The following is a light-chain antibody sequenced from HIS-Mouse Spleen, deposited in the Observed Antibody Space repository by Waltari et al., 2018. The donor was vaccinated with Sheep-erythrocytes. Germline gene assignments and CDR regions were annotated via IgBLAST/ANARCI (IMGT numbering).Light chain of an antibody. V-gene: IGLV2-23*01. CDR1: SSDVGSYNL. CDR2: EGS. J-gene: IGLJ3*02. Sequence: QSALTQPASVSGSPGQSITISCTGTSSDVGSYNLVSWYQQHPRKAPKLMIYEGSKRPSGVSTRFSDSKSGNTAPLTISGLQAEDEADYYCCSYAGSSTPWVFGGGTKLTVL. CDR3: CSYAGSSTPWV.